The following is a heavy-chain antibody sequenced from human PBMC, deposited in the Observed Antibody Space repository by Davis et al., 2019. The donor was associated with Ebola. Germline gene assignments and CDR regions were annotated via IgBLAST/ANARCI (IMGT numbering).Heavy chain of an antibody. CDR2: IYGGDT. D-gene: IGHD4-11*01. J-gene: IGHJ6*04. CDR1: GFTVRNTH. V-gene: IGHV3-53*01. Sequence: GESLKISCDASGFTVRNTHMSWVRQAPGKGLEWVSGIYGGDTHYADSVKGRFTISRDNSKNTLHLQMNSLRVEDTPVYFCAREPTGNYYYFYGMDVWGKGTTVSVSS. CDR3: AREPTGNYYYFYGMDV.